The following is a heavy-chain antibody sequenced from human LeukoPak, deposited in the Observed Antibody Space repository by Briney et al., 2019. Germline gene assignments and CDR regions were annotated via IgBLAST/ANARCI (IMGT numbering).Heavy chain of an antibody. CDR2: INSHGSST. CDR1: GFNFSSYW. V-gene: IGHV3-74*01. Sequence: PGGSLRLSCAASGFNFSSYWLHWVRQVPGKGLVWVSGINSHGSSTSYADSVKGRFTISRDNAKNTRHLQMNSLRAEDTAVYYCVRRTGAEFDYWGQGTLVTVSS. D-gene: IGHD7-27*01. J-gene: IGHJ4*02. CDR3: VRRTGAEFDY.